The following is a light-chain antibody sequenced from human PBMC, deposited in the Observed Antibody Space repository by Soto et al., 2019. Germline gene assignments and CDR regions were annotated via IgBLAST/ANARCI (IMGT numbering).Light chain of an antibody. CDR3: CSYASNSLYF. Sequence: QSVLTQPASVSGSPGQSITISCTGTSSDVGSYNVVSWYQQHPGKAPKLMIYEVTKRPSGVSNRFSASKSGNTASLTISGLQAEDEADYYCCSYASNSLYFFGTGTKVTVL. CDR1: SSDVGSYNV. CDR2: EVT. V-gene: IGLV2-23*02. J-gene: IGLJ1*01.